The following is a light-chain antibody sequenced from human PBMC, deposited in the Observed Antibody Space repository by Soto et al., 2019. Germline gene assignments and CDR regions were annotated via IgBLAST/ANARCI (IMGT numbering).Light chain of an antibody. J-gene: IGLJ1*01. CDR1: SSDVGGYDY. Sequence: QSALTQPASVSGSPGQSITISCTGTSSDVGGYDYVSWYQQQSGKAPKLIIYEVRSRPSGVSNRFSGSKSGNTASLTISGLQADDEADYYCDSFTSSRAYVFGVGTKLTVL. CDR3: DSFTSSRAYV. CDR2: EVR. V-gene: IGLV2-14*01.